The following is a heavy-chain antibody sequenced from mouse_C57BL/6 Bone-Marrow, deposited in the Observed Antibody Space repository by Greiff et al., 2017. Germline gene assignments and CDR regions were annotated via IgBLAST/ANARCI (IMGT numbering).Heavy chain of an antibody. CDR2: IDPANGNT. D-gene: IGHD4-1*01. Sequence: EVNVVESVAELVRPGASVKLSCTASGFNIKNTYMHWVKQRPEQGLEWIGRIDPANGNTKYAPKFQGKATITADTSSNTAYLQLSSLTSEDTAIYFGTWGFAYWGQGTLVTVSA. CDR3: TWGFAY. J-gene: IGHJ3*01. V-gene: IGHV14-3*01. CDR1: GFNIKNTY.